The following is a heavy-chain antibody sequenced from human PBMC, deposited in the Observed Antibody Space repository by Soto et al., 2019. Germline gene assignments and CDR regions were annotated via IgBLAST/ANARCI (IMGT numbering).Heavy chain of an antibody. V-gene: IGHV4-30-4*01. Sequence: QVQLQESGPGLVKPSQPLSLTCTVSGGSISSGDYYWSWLRQPPGTGLGWIGYIFYSGNTYYNPSLKSRVSISVDTSKNQFPLKLSSVTAADTAVYYCARDRGSSWMYKWFDPWGQGTLVTVSS. D-gene: IGHD6-13*01. CDR3: ARDRGSSWMYKWFDP. CDR2: IFYSGNT. CDR1: GGSISSGDYY. J-gene: IGHJ5*02.